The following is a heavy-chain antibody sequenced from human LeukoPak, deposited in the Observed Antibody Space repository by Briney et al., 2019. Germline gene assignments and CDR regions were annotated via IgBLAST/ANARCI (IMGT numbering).Heavy chain of an antibody. Sequence: PSETLSLTCTVSGGSISSYYWSWIRQPPGKGLEWIGYIYYSGSTNYNPSLKSRVTISVDTSKNQFSLKLSSVTAADTAVYYCAIETGPQYYDFWSGYYNGDYYYYYYMDVWGKGTTVTVSS. J-gene: IGHJ6*03. CDR3: AIETGPQYYDFWSGYYNGDYYYYYYMDV. CDR1: GGSISSYY. CDR2: IYYSGST. D-gene: IGHD3-3*01. V-gene: IGHV4-59*12.